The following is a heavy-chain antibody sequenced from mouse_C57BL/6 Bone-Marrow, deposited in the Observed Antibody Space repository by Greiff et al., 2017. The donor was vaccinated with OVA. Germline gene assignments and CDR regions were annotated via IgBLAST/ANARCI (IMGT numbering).Heavy chain of an antibody. J-gene: IGHJ1*03. CDR2: IYPGNSAT. CDR1: GYTFTSYW. Sequence: EVQLQQSGTVLARPGASVKMSCKTSGYTFTSYWMHWVKQRPGQGLEWIGAIYPGNSATSSNQKFKGKAILTAVTSASTAYMELSSLTNEDSAVYYCTNYYGSSPSWYFDVWGTGTTVTVSS. D-gene: IGHD1-1*01. CDR3: TNYYGSSPSWYFDV. V-gene: IGHV1-5*01.